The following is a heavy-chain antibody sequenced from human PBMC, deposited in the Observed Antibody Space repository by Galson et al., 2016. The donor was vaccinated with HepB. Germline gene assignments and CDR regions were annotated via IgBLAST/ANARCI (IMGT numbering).Heavy chain of an antibody. CDR1: GLTFSSYA. J-gene: IGHJ6*04. CDR3: AKDVSYSDYGPYHYFYGLDV. D-gene: IGHD4-17*01. CDR2: ISGSGSST. V-gene: IGHV3-23*01. Sequence: SLRLSCAASGLTFSSYAMNWVRQAPGEGLEWASSISGSGSSTYYADSVKGRFTISGDNSKNRLYLQMNSLRAEDTAIYYCAKDVSYSDYGPYHYFYGLDVWAKGLRSPSPQ.